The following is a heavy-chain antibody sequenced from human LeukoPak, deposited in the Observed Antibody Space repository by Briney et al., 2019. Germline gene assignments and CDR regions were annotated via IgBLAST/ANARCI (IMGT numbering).Heavy chain of an antibody. CDR3: ARGASTYSDY. CDR1: GFTFSDYW. J-gene: IGHJ4*02. V-gene: IGHV3-74*01. CDR2: LTSDGRST. Sequence: GGSLRLSCAASGFTFSDYWMHWVRQAPGKGLVWVSRLTSDGRSTSYADSVKGRFTMSRDNAKNTPFLQMNSLRDEDTAVYYCARGASTYSDYWGQGTPVTVSS.